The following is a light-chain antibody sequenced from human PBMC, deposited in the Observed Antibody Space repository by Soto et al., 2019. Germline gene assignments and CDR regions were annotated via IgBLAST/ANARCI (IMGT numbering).Light chain of an antibody. CDR3: QSYDSSLSGYV. CDR1: SSNIGAGYD. V-gene: IGLV1-40*01. Sequence: QSVLTQPPSVSGAPGQRVTISCTGSSSNIGAGYDVHWYQQLPGTAPKLLIYGNSNRPSGVPDRFSGSKSGTSASLAITGLQLEDESDYYCQSYDSSLSGYVFGPGTKLTVL. J-gene: IGLJ1*01. CDR2: GNS.